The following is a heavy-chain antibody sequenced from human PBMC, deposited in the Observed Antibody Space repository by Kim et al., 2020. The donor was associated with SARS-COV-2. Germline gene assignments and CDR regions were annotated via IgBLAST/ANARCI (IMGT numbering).Heavy chain of an antibody. J-gene: IGHJ6*02. Sequence: GGSLRLSCAASGFTFDDYAMHWVRQAPGKGLEWVSGISWNSGSIGYADSVKGRFTISRDNAKNSLYLQMNSLRAEDTALYYCAKDIRAKTTSSKWFGRGTYYYYGMDVWGQGTTVTVSS. V-gene: IGHV3-9*01. CDR2: ISWNSGSI. D-gene: IGHD3-10*01. CDR1: GFTFDDYA. CDR3: AKDIRAKTTSSKWFGRGTYYYYGMDV.